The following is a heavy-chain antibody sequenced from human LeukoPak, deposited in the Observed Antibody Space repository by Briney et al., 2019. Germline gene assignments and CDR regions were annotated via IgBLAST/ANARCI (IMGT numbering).Heavy chain of an antibody. D-gene: IGHD3-10*01. V-gene: IGHV4-39*01. CDR3: ARLVRVRGVIGNWFDH. CDR1: GGSISSSSYY. Sequence: SETLSLTCTVSGGSISSSSYYWGWIRQPPGKGLEWIGSIYYSGSTYYNPSLKSRVTISVDTSKNQFSLKLSSVTAADTAVYYCARLVRVRGVIGNWFDHWGQGTLVTVSS. CDR2: IYYSGST. J-gene: IGHJ5*02.